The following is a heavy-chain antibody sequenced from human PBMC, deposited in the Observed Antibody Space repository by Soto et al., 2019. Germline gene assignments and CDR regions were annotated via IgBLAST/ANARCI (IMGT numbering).Heavy chain of an antibody. V-gene: IGHV3-30*17. D-gene: IGHD2-15*01. Sequence: PGGSLRLSCADSGFTFSSYAMHWVRQAPGKGLEWVAVISYDGSNKYYADSVKGRFTISRDNSKNTLYLQMNSLRTEDTAVYYCARDRGGNPLWYFDLWGRGTLVTVSS. J-gene: IGHJ2*01. CDR3: ARDRGGNPLWYFDL. CDR1: GFTFSSYA. CDR2: ISYDGSNK.